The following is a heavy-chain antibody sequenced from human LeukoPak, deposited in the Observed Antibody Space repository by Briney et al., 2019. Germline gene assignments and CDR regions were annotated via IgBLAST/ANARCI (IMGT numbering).Heavy chain of an antibody. CDR3: VRDPPTAAGDY. D-gene: IGHD6-25*01. Sequence: PSETLSLTCTVSGSSISTDYYWGWIRQPPGKGLEWIGSMFHSGSTYYNPSLKSRVTISVDTSRNQFSLRLTSLTAADTAVYYCVRDPPTAAGDYWGQGTLVTVSS. CDR2: MFHSGST. V-gene: IGHV4-38-2*02. CDR1: GSSISTDYY. J-gene: IGHJ4*02.